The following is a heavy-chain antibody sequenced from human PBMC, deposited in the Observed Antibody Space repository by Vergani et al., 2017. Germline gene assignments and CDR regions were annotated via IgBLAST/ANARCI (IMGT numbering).Heavy chain of an antibody. Sequence: QVQLQESGPGLVKPSQTLSLTCTVSGGSISSGGYYWSWIRQHPGKGLEWIGYIYYSGSTYYNPSLKSRVPISVDTSKNQFSLKLSSVTAADTAVYYCARGPTYYYDSSGYSPYFDYWGQGTLVTVSS. CDR3: ARGPTYYYDSSGYSPYFDY. V-gene: IGHV4-31*03. D-gene: IGHD3-22*01. CDR2: IYYSGST. J-gene: IGHJ4*02. CDR1: GGSISSGGYY.